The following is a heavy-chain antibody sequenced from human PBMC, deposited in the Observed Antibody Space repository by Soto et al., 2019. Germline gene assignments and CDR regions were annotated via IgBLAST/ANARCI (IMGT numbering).Heavy chain of an antibody. V-gene: IGHV1-18*01. D-gene: IGHD3-22*01. CDR3: AREPNYYDSSGYYFDY. CDR1: GYTFTSCG. Sequence: ASVKVSCKTSGYTFTSCGISWVRQAPGQGLEWMGWISAYNGNTNYAQKLQGRVTMTTDTSTSTAYMQLRSLRTDDTAVYYCAREPNYYDSSGYYFDYWGQGSLVTVTS. CDR2: ISAYNGNT. J-gene: IGHJ4*02.